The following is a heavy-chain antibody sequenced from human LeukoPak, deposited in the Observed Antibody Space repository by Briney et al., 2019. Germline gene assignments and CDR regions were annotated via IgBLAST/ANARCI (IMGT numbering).Heavy chain of an antibody. CDR1: GFTISSYG. CDR3: ARGGKRALAGTRSPQYFQH. CDR2: IRYDGSNK. Sequence: PGGSLRLSCAASGFTISSYGMHWVRQAPGKGLEWVAFIRYDGSNKYYADSVKGRFTISRDNSKNTLYLQMNSLRAEDTAVYYCARGGKRALAGTRSPQYFQHWGQGTLVTVSS. J-gene: IGHJ1*01. V-gene: IGHV3-30*02. D-gene: IGHD6-19*01.